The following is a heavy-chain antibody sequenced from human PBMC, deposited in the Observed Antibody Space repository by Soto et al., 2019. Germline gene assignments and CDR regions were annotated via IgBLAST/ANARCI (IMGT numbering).Heavy chain of an antibody. CDR2: ISGSGGST. CDR1: GFTFSSYA. D-gene: IGHD2-15*01. J-gene: IGHJ3*02. Sequence: GGSLRLSCAASGFTFSSYAMSWVRQAPGKGLEWVSAISGSGGSTYYADSVKGRFTISRDNSKNTLYLQMNSLRAEDTAVYYCAKDRGVVVVAATPHDAFDIWGQGTMVTVSS. V-gene: IGHV3-23*01. CDR3: AKDRGVVVVAATPHDAFDI.